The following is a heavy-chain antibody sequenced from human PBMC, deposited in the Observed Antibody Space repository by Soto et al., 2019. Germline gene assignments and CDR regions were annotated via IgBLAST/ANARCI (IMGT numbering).Heavy chain of an antibody. J-gene: IGHJ3*01. D-gene: IGHD5-12*01. CDR2: IIPMFATP. CDR3: ARGGSPGDQRWLQRRDAFDV. V-gene: IGHV1-69*12. Sequence: QVQLVQSGAEVKKPGSSLNVSCKASGVTFSKSAIGWVRQAPGQGLEWMGGIIPMFATPNYAQRFRGRVTITADESTSTVYMEVSGLRSEDTALYYCARGGSPGDQRWLQRRDAFDVWGQGTVVTVSS. CDR1: GVTFSKSA.